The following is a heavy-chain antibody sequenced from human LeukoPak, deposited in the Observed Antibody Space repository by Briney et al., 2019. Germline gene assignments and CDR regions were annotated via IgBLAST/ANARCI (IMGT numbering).Heavy chain of an antibody. J-gene: IGHJ4*02. Sequence: PSETLSLTCTVSGGSISSYYWSWIRQPPGKGLEWIGYIYYSGSTNYNPSLKSRVTISVDTSENQFSLKLSSVTAADTAVYYCARGRDSSGYYPFGYWGQGTLVTVSS. D-gene: IGHD3-22*01. CDR1: GGSISSYY. CDR2: IYYSGST. CDR3: ARGRDSSGYYPFGY. V-gene: IGHV4-59*01.